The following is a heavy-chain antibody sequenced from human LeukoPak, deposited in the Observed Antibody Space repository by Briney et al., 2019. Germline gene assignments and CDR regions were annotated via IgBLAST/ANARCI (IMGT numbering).Heavy chain of an antibody. CDR2: IYSGGTT. CDR1: GFSVSSNF. J-gene: IGHJ6*03. CDR3: ARDGYGSNYMDV. Sequence: PGGSLRLSCAASGFSVSSNFMSWVRQAPGKGLEWVSVIYSGGTTYYADSVKGRFTISRDNSKNTLALQRNSLRAEDTAVYYCARDGYGSNYMDVWGKGTTVTVSS. D-gene: IGHD1-26*01. V-gene: IGHV3-53*01.